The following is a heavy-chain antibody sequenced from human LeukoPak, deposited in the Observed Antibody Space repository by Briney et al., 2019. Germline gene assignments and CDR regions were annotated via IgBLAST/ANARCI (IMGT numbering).Heavy chain of an antibody. J-gene: IGHJ4*02. V-gene: IGHV4-59*01. CDR1: GGSISSYC. Sequence: PSETLSLTCTVSGGSISSYCWSWIRQPPGKGLEWIGCIHYSGNTNYNPSLKSRVTISGDTSKRQFSLKLASVTAADTAVYYCASRSSSWYLGGFDYWGQGTLVTVSS. D-gene: IGHD6-13*01. CDR2: IHYSGNT. CDR3: ASRSSSWYLGGFDY.